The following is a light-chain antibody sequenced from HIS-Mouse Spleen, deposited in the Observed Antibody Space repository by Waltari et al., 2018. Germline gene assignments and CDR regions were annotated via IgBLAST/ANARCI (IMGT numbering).Light chain of an antibody. Sequence: SYELTPPPSVSVSPGQTASITCPGAQLGAKSACWHQHNPGQSPVLVIYQDSKRPSGIPERFSGSNSGNTATLTIGGTQAMDEADYYCQAWDSSTVVFGGGTKLTVL. V-gene: IGLV3-1*01. CDR2: QDS. CDR1: QLGAKS. CDR3: QAWDSSTVV. J-gene: IGLJ2*01.